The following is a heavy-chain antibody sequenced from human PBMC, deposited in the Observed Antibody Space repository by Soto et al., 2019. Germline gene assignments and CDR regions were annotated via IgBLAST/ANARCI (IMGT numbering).Heavy chain of an antibody. Sequence: PGGSLRLSCAASGFTLSSYAMSWVRQAPGKGLEWVSAISGSGGSTYYADSVKGRFTISRDNSKNTLYLQMNSLRAEDTAVYYCAKAGGKARTLFQHWGQGTLVTVSS. CDR2: ISGSGGST. CDR3: AKAGGKARTLFQH. CDR1: GFTLSSYA. V-gene: IGHV3-23*01. J-gene: IGHJ1*01. D-gene: IGHD1-7*01.